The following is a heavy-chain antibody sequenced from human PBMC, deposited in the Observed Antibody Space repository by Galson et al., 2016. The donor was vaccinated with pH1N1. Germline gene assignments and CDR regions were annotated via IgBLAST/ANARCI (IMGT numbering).Heavy chain of an antibody. CDR1: GFSISSSGMG. Sequence: PALVKPTQTLTLTCTFSGFSISSSGMGVGWIRQPPGKALEWLAVIYWDDDKRYSPSLKSRLTITKDTSKNHVVLTMTNMDPMDTATYYCAQREVMSTNAFDFWGQGTMVTVSS. CDR3: AQREVMSTNAFDF. V-gene: IGHV2-5*02. D-gene: IGHD2-2*01. CDR2: IYWDDDK. J-gene: IGHJ3*01.